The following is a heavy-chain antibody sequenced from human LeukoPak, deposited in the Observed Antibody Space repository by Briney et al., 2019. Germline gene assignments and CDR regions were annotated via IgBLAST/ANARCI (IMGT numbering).Heavy chain of an antibody. CDR2: IGGSGGST. Sequence: GGSLRLSCAASGFTFSSYAMSWARGAPGKGREWVSAIGGSGGSTYYADSVKARFTISRDISKNTLYLQMNSLRAEDTAVYYCAKWGGGSGYYPWGGQGTLVTVSS. D-gene: IGHD3-22*01. CDR3: AKWGGGSGYYPW. V-gene: IGHV3-23*01. CDR1: GFTFSSYA. J-gene: IGHJ4*02.